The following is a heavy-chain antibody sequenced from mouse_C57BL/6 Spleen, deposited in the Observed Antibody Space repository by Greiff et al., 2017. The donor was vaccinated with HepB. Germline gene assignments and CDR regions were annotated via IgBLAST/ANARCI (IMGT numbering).Heavy chain of an antibody. CDR1: GFTFSSYA. J-gene: IGHJ4*01. Sequence: EVQLVESGGGLVKPGGSLKLSCAASGFTFSSYAMSWVRQTPEKRLEWVATISDGGSYTYYPDNVKGRFTISRDNAKNNLYLQMSHLKSEDTAMYYCARDYDDYYAMDYWGQGTSVTVSS. V-gene: IGHV5-4*01. D-gene: IGHD2-12*01. CDR2: ISDGGSYT. CDR3: ARDYDDYYAMDY.